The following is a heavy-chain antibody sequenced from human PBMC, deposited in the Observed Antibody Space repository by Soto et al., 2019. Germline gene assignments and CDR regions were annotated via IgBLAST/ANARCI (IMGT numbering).Heavy chain of an antibody. CDR2: ISGSGGST. Sequence: WSLRLSCAASGFTFSSYAMSWVRQAPGKGLEWVSAISGSGGSTYYADSVKGRFTISRDNSKNTLYLQMNSLRAEDTAVYYCAKVGYSSSWFADYWGQGTLVTVSS. D-gene: IGHD6-13*01. CDR3: AKVGYSSSWFADY. V-gene: IGHV3-23*01. CDR1: GFTFSSYA. J-gene: IGHJ4*02.